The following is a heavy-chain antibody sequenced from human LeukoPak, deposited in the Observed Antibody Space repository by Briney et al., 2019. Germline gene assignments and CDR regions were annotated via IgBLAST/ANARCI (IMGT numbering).Heavy chain of an antibody. J-gene: IGHJ5*02. CDR1: GYTFTSYY. Sequence: GASVKVSCKASGYTFTSYYMHWVRQAPGQGLEWMGIINPSGGSTSYAQKFQGRVTMTGDMSTSTVYMELSSLRSDDTAVYYCARAAGYCSSTSCNVREALNWFDPWGQGTLVTVSS. CDR3: ARAAGYCSSTSCNVREALNWFDP. V-gene: IGHV1-46*01. CDR2: INPSGGST. D-gene: IGHD2-2*01.